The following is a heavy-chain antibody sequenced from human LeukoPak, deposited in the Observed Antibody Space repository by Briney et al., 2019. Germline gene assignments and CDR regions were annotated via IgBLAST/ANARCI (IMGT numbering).Heavy chain of an antibody. Sequence: GASVKVSCKASGYTLTGYYMHWVRQAPGQGLEWMGWINPNGGGTNYAQKFQGRVTMTRDTSISTAYMELSRLRSDDTAVYYCARVWGYYDSSGYYWYWGQGTLVTVSS. V-gene: IGHV1-2*02. CDR3: ARVWGYYDSSGYYWY. D-gene: IGHD3-22*01. CDR1: GYTLTGYY. CDR2: INPNGGGT. J-gene: IGHJ4*02.